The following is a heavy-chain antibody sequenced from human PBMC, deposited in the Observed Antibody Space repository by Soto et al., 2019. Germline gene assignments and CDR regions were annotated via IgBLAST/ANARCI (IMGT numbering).Heavy chain of an antibody. CDR1: GYDFARPW. D-gene: IGHD5-12*01. CDR3: ASLVGAYDSYVVH. CDR2: IYPGDSET. V-gene: IGHV5-51*01. Sequence: PGESLKISCKVSGYDFARPWIGWVRQLPGKGLDWLGVIYPGDSETRYSPSFRGQVTFSVDMSISTAYLQWSSLKSSDSAIYYCASLVGAYDSYVVHWGQGTRVTVAS. J-gene: IGHJ4*02.